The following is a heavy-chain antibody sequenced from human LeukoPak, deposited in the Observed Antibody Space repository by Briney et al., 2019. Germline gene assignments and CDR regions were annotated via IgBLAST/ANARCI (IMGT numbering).Heavy chain of an antibody. CDR2: ISGSGGNT. D-gene: IGHD1-14*01. V-gene: IGHV3-23*01. CDR3: AKDAEYRRMDRYFDY. CDR1: GFTFRIYA. Sequence: GGSLRLSCAASGFTFRIYAMSWVRQAPGKGLEWISFISGSGGNTYYADSVKGRFTISRDNSKNTLYLQMNSLRAEDTAVYYCAKDAEYRRMDRYFDYWGQGTLVTVSS. J-gene: IGHJ4*02.